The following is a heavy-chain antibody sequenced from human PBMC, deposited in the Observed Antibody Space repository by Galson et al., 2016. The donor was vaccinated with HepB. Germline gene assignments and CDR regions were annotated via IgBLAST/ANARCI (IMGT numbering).Heavy chain of an antibody. J-gene: IGHJ5*02. V-gene: IGHV1-18*01. D-gene: IGHD3-10*01. CDR1: GYTFISYG. Sequence: SVKVSCKASGYTFISYGITWVRQAPGQGLEWMGWISTNNGNTNYAQKLQGRVTMTTDTSTRTAYMELRSLTSDDTALYYCARHRRGWFDPWGQGTLVTVSS. CDR2: ISTNNGNT. CDR3: ARHRRGWFDP.